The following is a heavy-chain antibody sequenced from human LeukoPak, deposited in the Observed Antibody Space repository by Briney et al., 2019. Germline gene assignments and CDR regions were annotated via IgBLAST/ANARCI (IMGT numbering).Heavy chain of an antibody. Sequence: GGSLRLSCAASGFTFSSYVMHWVRQAPGKGLEWVAIISYDGSNEYYADSVKGRFTISRDNSKNTLYLQMNSLRAADTAVYYCARKLAAAGSFDYWGQGTLVTVSS. J-gene: IGHJ4*02. CDR3: ARKLAAAGSFDY. CDR1: GFTFSSYV. D-gene: IGHD6-13*01. CDR2: ISYDGSNE. V-gene: IGHV3-30*04.